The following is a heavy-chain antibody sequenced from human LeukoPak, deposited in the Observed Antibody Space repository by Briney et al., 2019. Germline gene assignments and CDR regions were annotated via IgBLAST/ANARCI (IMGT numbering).Heavy chain of an antibody. CDR2: IYYSGST. CDR1: GGSSSGYY. CDR3: ARVEPGYYYYYYIDV. J-gene: IGHJ6*03. V-gene: IGHV4-34*01. Sequence: ASETLSLTCAVYGGSSSGYYWSWIRQPPGKGLEWIGSIYYSGSTYYNPSLKSRVTISVDTSKNQFSLKLSSVTAADTAVYYCARVEPGYYYYYYIDVWGKGTTVTVSS. D-gene: IGHD1-26*01.